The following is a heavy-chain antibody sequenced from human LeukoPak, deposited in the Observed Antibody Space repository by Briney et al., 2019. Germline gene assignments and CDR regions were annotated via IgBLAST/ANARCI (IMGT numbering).Heavy chain of an antibody. D-gene: IGHD6-19*01. J-gene: IGHJ4*02. CDR1: GGSINNYY. Sequence: SETLCLTCTVSGGSINNYYWKWIRQPPGKGLEWTGYISYHGNTNYSPSFKSRVTMSVDASKNQFSLSLRSVTAADTAVYYCARAGSSGWYGEYWGQGALVTVSS. V-gene: IGHV4-59*01. CDR2: ISYHGNT. CDR3: ARAGSSGWYGEY.